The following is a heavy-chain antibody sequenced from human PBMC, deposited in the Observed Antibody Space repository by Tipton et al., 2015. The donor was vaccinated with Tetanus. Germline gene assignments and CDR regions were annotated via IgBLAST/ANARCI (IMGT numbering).Heavy chain of an antibody. CDR3: ARHRGTVTTYYDMDV. V-gene: IGHV4-34*01. J-gene: IGHJ6*02. D-gene: IGHD4-17*01. CDR2: INHSGST. Sequence: TLSLTCAVYGGSFSGYYWSWIRQPPGKGLEWIGEINHSGSTNYNPSLKSRVTISVDTSKNQFSLKLSSVTAADTAVYYCARHRGTVTTYYDMDVWGQGTTATVSS. CDR1: GGSFSGYY.